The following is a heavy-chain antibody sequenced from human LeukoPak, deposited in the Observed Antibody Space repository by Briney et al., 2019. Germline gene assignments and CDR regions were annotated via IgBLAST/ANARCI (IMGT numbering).Heavy chain of an antibody. V-gene: IGHV3-43*02. D-gene: IGHD3/OR15-3a*01. J-gene: IGHJ6*02. Sequence: GGSLRLSCAASGFTFDDYAMHWVRQPPGKGLEWVSLISGDGGRTYYADSVKGRFTIYREKSKNSLYLQMNSLRTEDTALYCCVKGLVKGYYYGMDVWGQGTTVTVSS. CDR3: VKGLVKGYYYGMDV. CDR2: ISGDGGRT. CDR1: GFTFDDYA.